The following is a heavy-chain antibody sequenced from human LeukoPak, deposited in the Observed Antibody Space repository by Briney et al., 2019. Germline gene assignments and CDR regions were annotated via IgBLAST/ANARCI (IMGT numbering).Heavy chain of an antibody. CDR2: ISSSGSTI. V-gene: IGHV3-11*04. J-gene: IGHJ3*02. D-gene: IGHD3-10*01. CDR3: ARDFPRVGSTDAFDI. Sequence: PGGSLRLSCAASGFTFSDYYMSWIRQAPGKGLEWVSYISSSGSTIYYADSVKGRFTISRDNAKNSLYLQMNSLRAEDTAVYYCARDFPRVGSTDAFDIWGQGTMVTVSS. CDR1: GFTFSDYY.